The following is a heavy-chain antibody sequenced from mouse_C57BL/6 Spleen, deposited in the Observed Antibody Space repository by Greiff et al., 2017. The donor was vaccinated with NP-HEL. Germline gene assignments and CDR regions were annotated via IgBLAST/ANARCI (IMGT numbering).Heavy chain of an antibody. J-gene: IGHJ2*01. V-gene: IGHV1-55*01. D-gene: IGHD1-1*01. CDR3: TRQDYGSSPDY. Sequence: QVQLKQPGAELVKPGASVKMSCKASGYTFTSYWITWVKQRPGQGLEWIGDIYPGSGSTNYNEKFKSKATLTVDTSSSTAYMQLSSLTSEDPAVYYCTRQDYGSSPDYWGQGTTLTVSS. CDR2: IYPGSGST. CDR1: GYTFTSYW.